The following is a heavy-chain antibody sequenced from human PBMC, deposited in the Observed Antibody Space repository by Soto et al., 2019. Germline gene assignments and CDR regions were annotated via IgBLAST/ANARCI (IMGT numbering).Heavy chain of an antibody. D-gene: IGHD3-9*01. Sequence: GGSLRLSCAASGFTFSSYGMHWVRQAPGKGLEWVAVISYDGSNKYYADSVKGRFTISRDNSKNTLYLQMNSLRAEDTAVYYCAKDRDRLNYFDYWGQGTLVTVS. V-gene: IGHV3-30*18. CDR3: AKDRDRLNYFDY. CDR2: ISYDGSNK. J-gene: IGHJ4*02. CDR1: GFTFSSYG.